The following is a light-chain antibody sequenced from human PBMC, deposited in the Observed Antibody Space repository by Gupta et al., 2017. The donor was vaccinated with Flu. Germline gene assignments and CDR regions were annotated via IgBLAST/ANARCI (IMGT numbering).Light chain of an antibody. CDR2: GSN. CDR1: TSNIGTNT. J-gene: IGLJ1*01. Sequence: QSVLAQPPSASGTPGQRVTISCSGSTSNIGTNTVNWYQQVPGTSPKLLIYGSNQRPSGVPDRFAGSKSGTSASLAISGLQSEEEADYYCAAWDDSLNGHYVFGTGTKVTVL. CDR3: AAWDDSLNGHYV. V-gene: IGLV1-44*01.